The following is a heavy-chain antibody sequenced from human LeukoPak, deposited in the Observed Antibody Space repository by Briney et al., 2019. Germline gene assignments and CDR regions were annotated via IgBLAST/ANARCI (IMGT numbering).Heavy chain of an antibody. J-gene: IGHJ6*02. CDR2: IYYSGST. D-gene: IGHD3-10*01. V-gene: IGHV4-39*07. Sequence: SETLSLTCTVSGGSISSSSYYWGWIRQPPGKGLEWIGSIYYSGSTYYNPSLKSRVTISVDTSKNQFSLKLSSVTAADTAVYYCAREVLLWFGKLPKGLGMDVWGQGTTVTVSS. CDR1: GGSISSSSYY. CDR3: AREVLLWFGKLPKGLGMDV.